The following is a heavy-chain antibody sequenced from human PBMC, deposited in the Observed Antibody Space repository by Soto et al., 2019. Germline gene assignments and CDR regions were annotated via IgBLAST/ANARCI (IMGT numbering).Heavy chain of an antibody. J-gene: IGHJ3*02. Sequence: QLQLVQSGGEVKTPGASVKVSCTTSGYTFTSHGISWVPQAPGQGLDGMGWISTYNGKTDYAQKFQGRVTMTADTRTSTVYMEVRSLRSDDTAVYYCARLLTEGATYREDAFDMWGQGTKVTVSS. D-gene: IGHD1-26*01. CDR1: GYTFTSHG. V-gene: IGHV1-18*01. CDR2: ISTYNGKT. CDR3: ARLLTEGATYREDAFDM.